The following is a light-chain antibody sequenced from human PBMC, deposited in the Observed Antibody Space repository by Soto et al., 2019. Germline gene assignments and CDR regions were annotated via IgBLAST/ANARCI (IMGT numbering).Light chain of an antibody. V-gene: IGKV1-5*01. CDR3: QQLITYPQT. Sequence: DIQITQCPSTLSASVGDRVTITCRASESISTWLAWYQQKPGKSPKLLIYGAPNLQSGVPSRFSGSGSGTEFALAISSLQPEDFATYYCQQLITYPQTFGQGTKVDNK. CDR1: ESISTW. CDR2: GAP. J-gene: IGKJ1*01.